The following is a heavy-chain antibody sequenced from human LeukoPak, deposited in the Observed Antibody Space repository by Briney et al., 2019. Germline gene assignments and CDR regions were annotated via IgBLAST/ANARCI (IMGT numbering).Heavy chain of an antibody. V-gene: IGHV3-30*18. CDR1: GFTFSSYG. CDR3: AKDPYGDYTFDY. D-gene: IGHD4-17*01. Sequence: GGSLRLSCAASGFTFSSYGMHWVRQAPGKGLEWVAVISYDGSNKYYADSVKGRFTISRDNSKNTLYLQMNSLRAEDTAVYYCAKDPYGDYTFDYWGRGTLVTVSS. J-gene: IGHJ4*02. CDR2: ISYDGSNK.